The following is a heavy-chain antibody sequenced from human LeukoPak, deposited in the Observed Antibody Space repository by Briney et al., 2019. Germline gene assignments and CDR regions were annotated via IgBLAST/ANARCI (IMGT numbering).Heavy chain of an antibody. CDR1: GFTISNTY. V-gene: IGHV3-66*01. CDR2: TYVGGNT. J-gene: IGHJ4*02. Sequence: SGGSLRLSCAASGFTISNTYISWVRQAPGKGPEWVSVTYVGGNTDSADFVKDRFTISTDDSKNTLYLHMNNLKAEETAVYYCARDLNVWGQGTLVTVSS. CDR3: ARDLNV.